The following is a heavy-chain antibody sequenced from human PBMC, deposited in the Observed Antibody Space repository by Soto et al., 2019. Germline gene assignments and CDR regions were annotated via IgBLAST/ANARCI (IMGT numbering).Heavy chain of an antibody. CDR1: GFTFSSYG. V-gene: IGHV3-33*01. Sequence: PGGSLRLSCAASGFTFSSYGMHWVRQAPGKGLEWVAVIWYDGSNKYYADSVKGRFTISRDNSKNTLYLQMNSLGAEDTAVYYCARDNDYGDYGGLFDYWGQGTLVTVSS. J-gene: IGHJ4*02. CDR2: IWYDGSNK. CDR3: ARDNDYGDYGGLFDY. D-gene: IGHD4-17*01.